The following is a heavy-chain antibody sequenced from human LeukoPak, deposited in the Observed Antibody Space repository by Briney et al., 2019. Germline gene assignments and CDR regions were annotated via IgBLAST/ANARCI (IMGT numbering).Heavy chain of an antibody. CDR2: ISTDGSYT. CDR3: AKGGYSSGWRNYFDY. J-gene: IGHJ4*02. V-gene: IGHV3-30*18. D-gene: IGHD6-19*01. CDR1: GFSFRSYG. Sequence: GGSLRLSCAASGFSFRSYGMHWIRQAPGKGLEWVAVISTDGSYTHYADSVKGRFTVSRDNSNNVLYLQMNSLRAEDTAVYYCAKGGYSSGWRNYFDYWGQGTLVTVSS.